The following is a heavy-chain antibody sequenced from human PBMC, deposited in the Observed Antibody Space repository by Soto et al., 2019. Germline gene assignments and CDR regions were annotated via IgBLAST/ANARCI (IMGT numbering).Heavy chain of an antibody. CDR2: IYWDDDK. J-gene: IGHJ5*02. CDR3: AHIGTITIFGVVIGDNWFDP. Sequence: QITLKESGPTLVKPTQTLTLTCTFSGFSLSTSGVGVGWIRQPPGKALEWLALIYWDDDKRYSPSLKSRLTITKDTSKNQVVLTMTNMDPVDTATYYCAHIGTITIFGVVIGDNWFDPWGQGTLVTVSS. D-gene: IGHD3-3*01. V-gene: IGHV2-5*02. CDR1: GFSLSTSGVG.